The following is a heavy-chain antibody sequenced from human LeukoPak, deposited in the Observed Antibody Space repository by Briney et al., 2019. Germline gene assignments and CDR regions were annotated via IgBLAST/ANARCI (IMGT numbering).Heavy chain of an antibody. CDR2: ISSSSSYI. D-gene: IGHD3-10*01. V-gene: IGHV3-21*01. J-gene: IGHJ4*02. CDR3: ARDRSADY. CDR1: GFTVSRDY. Sequence: GGSLRLSCAASGFTVSRDYMSWVRQAPGKGLEWVSSISSSSSYIYYADSVKGRFTISRDNAKNSLYPQMNSLRAEDTAVYYCARDRSADYWGQGTLVTVSS.